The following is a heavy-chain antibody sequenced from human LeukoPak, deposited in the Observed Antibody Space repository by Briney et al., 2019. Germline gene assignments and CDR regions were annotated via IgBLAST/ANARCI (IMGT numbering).Heavy chain of an antibody. V-gene: IGHV3-7*01. J-gene: IGHJ4*02. CDR1: GFTFSDYG. CDR3: ARDLAGHYYGSGSSFDY. D-gene: IGHD3-10*01. CDR2: IREDGSEK. Sequence: GGSLRLSCAASGFTFSDYGMDWVRQAPGKGLEWVANIREDGSEKYYVDSVKGQFTISRDNAKNSLFLQMDSLRAEDTAVYYCARDLAGHYYGSGSSFDYWGQGTLVTVS.